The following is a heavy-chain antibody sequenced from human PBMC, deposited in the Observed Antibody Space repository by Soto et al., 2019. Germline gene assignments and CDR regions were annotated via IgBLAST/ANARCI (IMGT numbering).Heavy chain of an antibody. Sequence: QVQLVESGGRVVQPGGSLRLSCAASGFMFSRYAIHWVRQAPGKGLEWVAVISKDGSVKYYIDSVRGRFTISRDKSKNTVYLEMNNMRDDDTAVFYCVRSRSGAVPDSFGYWGQGTLVTVSS. CDR2: ISKDGSVK. V-gene: IGHV3-30-3*01. J-gene: IGHJ4*02. CDR3: VRSRSGAVPDSFGY. D-gene: IGHD3-3*01. CDR1: GFMFSRYA.